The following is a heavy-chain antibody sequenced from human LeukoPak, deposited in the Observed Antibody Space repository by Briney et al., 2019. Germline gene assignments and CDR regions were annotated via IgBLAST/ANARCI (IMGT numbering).Heavy chain of an antibody. V-gene: IGHV1-69*13. Sequence: AVNVSCKASGGTFSSYAISWVRPAPAQGLEWMGGIIPIFGTANYAQKFQGRVTITADESTSTAYMELSSLRSEDTAVYYCASPGGVVVAATGLGFDYWGQGTLVTVSS. CDR3: ASPGGVVVAATGLGFDY. D-gene: IGHD2-15*01. CDR2: IIPIFGTA. CDR1: GGTFSSYA. J-gene: IGHJ4*02.